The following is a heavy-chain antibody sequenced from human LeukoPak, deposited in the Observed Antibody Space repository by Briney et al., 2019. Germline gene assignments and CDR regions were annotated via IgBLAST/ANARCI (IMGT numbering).Heavy chain of an antibody. V-gene: IGHV1-2*02. J-gene: IGHJ4*02. D-gene: IGHD3-22*01. Sequence: GASVKVSCKASGYTFTGYYMHWVRQAPGQGLEWMGWINPNSGGTNYAQKFQGRVTMTRDTSISTAYMELSRLRSDDTAVYYCARAYYDSSGLSIDYWGQGTLVTVSS. CDR3: ARAYYDSSGLSIDY. CDR2: INPNSGGT. CDR1: GYTFTGYY.